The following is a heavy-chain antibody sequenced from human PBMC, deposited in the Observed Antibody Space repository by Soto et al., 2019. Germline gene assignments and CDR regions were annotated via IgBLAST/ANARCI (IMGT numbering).Heavy chain of an antibody. J-gene: IGHJ5*02. CDR1: GYTFTSYG. CDR2: ISAYNGNT. V-gene: IGHV1-18*01. D-gene: IGHD3-10*01. Sequence: QVQLVQSGAEVKKPGASVKVSCKASGYTFTSYGISWVRQAPGQELEWMGWISAYNGNTNYAQKLQGRVTMTTDISTSTAYMELRSLRSDDTAVYYCARGQLYYYGSGSYYNDLASTPWGQGTLVTVSS. CDR3: ARGQLYYYGSGSYYNDLASTP.